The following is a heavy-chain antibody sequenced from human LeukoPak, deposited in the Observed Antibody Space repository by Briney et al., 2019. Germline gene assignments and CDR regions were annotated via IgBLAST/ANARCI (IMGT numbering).Heavy chain of an antibody. D-gene: IGHD1-1*01. CDR3: PRTTSMNASGYDY. CDR1: GYTFTVYL. Sequence: ASVKASCKASGYTFTVYLIESGRQASGQGLEWMTWINPDTGDKGYARKFQDRVTITTDTSINTAYMELSSLSSEDTAVYFYPRTTSMNASGYDYWGPRTLVTVSS. V-gene: IGHV1-8*03. CDR2: INPDTGDK. J-gene: IGHJ4*01.